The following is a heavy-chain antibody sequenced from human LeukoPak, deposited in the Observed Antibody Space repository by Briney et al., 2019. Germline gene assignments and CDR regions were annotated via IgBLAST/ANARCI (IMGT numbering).Heavy chain of an antibody. CDR1: GFTFTSSA. V-gene: IGHV1-58*01. CDR2: IFVGSGNT. J-gene: IGHJ3*01. Sequence: VSSVKVSCKASGFTFTSSAVQWVRQARGQRLEWIGWIFVGSGNTNYAQKFKERVTITRDMSTSTVYMELSSLRSEDTAVYYCAAEGRPTVVTFRKGAVDLWGQGTMVTVSS. D-gene: IGHD4-23*01. CDR3: AAEGRPTVVTFRKGAVDL.